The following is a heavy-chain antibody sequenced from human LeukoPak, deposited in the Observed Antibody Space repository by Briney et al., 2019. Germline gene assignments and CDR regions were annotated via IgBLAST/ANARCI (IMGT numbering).Heavy chain of an antibody. CDR3: ARGVSY. CDR1: GFSFSTFW. V-gene: IGHV3-7*04. Sequence: GGSLRLSCTASGFSFSTFWMNWVRQAPGKGLEWVANIKHDGSVKYYVDSVKGRFTISRDNAMQSLYLQTNSLRAEDTAVYYCARGVSYWGRGTLVTVSS. J-gene: IGHJ4*02. CDR2: IKHDGSVK.